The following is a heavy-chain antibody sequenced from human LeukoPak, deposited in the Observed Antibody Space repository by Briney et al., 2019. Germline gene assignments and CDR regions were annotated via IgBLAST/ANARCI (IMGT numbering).Heavy chain of an antibody. CDR1: GGSISSYY. J-gene: IGHJ4*02. D-gene: IGHD6-13*01. V-gene: IGHV4-59*08. CDR2: IYYSGST. CDR3: AKSSSWYPSSVDY. Sequence: PSETLSLTCTVSGGSISSYYWSWIRQPPGKGLEWIGYIYYSGSTNYNPSLKSRVTISVDTSKNQFSLKLSSVTAADTAVYYCAKSSSWYPSSVDYWGQGTLVTVSS.